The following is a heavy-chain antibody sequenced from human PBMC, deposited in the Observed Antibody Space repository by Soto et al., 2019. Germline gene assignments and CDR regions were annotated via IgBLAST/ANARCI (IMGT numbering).Heavy chain of an antibody. CDR3: AKDSIFGVVIRDCPYNYVMDF. CDR1: GFTFSSYA. D-gene: IGHD3-3*02. Sequence: GGSLRLSCAASGFTFSSYAMSWVRQAPGKGLEWVSAISGGGGSTYYADSVKGRFTISRDNSKNTLYLQMNSLRAEDTAAYYCAKDSIFGVVIRDCPYNYVMDFWGQGTMVTVS. CDR2: ISGGGGST. V-gene: IGHV3-23*01. J-gene: IGHJ6*02.